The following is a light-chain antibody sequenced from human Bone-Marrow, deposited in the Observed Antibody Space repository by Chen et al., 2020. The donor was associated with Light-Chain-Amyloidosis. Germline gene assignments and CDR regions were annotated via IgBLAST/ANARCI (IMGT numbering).Light chain of an antibody. V-gene: IGLV3-25*03. J-gene: IGLJ2*01. CDR2: RDT. CDR3: QSADSSGTYEVI. CDR1: DLTTKY. Sequence: SYELTQPPSLSVSPGQTARTPCSGDDLTTKYAYWYQQKTRQAPVLVIHRDTERPSGFSERFSGSSSGTTATLTISGVQAEDEAAYHCQSADSSGTYEVIFGGGTKLTVL.